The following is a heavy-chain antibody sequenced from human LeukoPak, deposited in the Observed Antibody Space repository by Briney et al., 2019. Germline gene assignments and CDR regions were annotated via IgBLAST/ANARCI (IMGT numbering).Heavy chain of an antibody. Sequence: SETLSLTCTVSGGSISSGGYYWSWIRQHPGKGLEWIGYIYYSGSTYYNPSLKSRVTISEDTSKNQFSLKLSSVTAADTAVYYCARVAKMATIVYAFDIWGQGTMVTVSS. CDR1: GGSISSGGYY. J-gene: IGHJ3*02. CDR3: ARVAKMATIVYAFDI. CDR2: IYYSGST. V-gene: IGHV4-31*03. D-gene: IGHD5-24*01.